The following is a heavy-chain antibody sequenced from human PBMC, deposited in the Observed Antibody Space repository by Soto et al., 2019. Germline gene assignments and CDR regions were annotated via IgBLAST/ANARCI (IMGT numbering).Heavy chain of an antibody. D-gene: IGHD5-12*01. CDR3: ARSGMATILNWFDP. J-gene: IGHJ5*02. CDR1: GGTFSSYA. Sequence: SVKVSCKASGGTFSSYAISWVRQAPGQGLEWMGGIIPIFGTANYAQKFQGRVTITADKSTSTAYMEPSSLRSEDTAVYYCARSGMATILNWFDPWGQGTLVTAPQ. CDR2: IIPIFGTA. V-gene: IGHV1-69*06.